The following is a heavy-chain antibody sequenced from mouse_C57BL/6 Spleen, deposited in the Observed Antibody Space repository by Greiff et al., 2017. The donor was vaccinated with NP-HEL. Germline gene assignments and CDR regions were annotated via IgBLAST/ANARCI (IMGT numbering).Heavy chain of an antibody. Sequence: VQRVESGAELVRPGASVTLSCKASGYTFTDYEMHWVKQTPVHGLEWIGAIDPETGGTAYNQKFKGKAILTADKSSSTAYMELRSLTSEDSAVYYCTRRLGYYAMDYWGQGTSVTVSS. V-gene: IGHV1-15*01. J-gene: IGHJ4*01. CDR3: TRRLGYYAMDY. CDR1: GYTFTDYE. CDR2: IDPETGGT. D-gene: IGHD1-2*01.